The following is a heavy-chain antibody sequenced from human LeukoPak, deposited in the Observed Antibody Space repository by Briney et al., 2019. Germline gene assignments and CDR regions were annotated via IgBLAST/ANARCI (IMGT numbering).Heavy chain of an antibody. CDR1: GYTFTSYA. V-gene: IGHV1-3*01. J-gene: IGHJ4*02. D-gene: IGHD2-2*01. CDR3: AREGQTPPGPADY. CDR2: INAGNGNT. Sequence: ASVKVSCKASGYTFTSYAMHWVRQAPGQRLEWMGWINAGNGNTKYSQKFQGRVTITRDTSASTAYMELSSLRSEDTAVYYCAREGQTPPGPADYWGQGTLVAVSS.